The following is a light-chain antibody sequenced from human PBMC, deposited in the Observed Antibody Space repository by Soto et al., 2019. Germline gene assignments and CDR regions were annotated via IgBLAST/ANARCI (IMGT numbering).Light chain of an antibody. Sequence: DIQLTQSPSFLSASVGDRVTITCRASQDISNYLVWYQQKPGKAPKLLVYGASTLQSGVPSRFSGSGSATEYTLTISSLQPEDSATYYCLQDFSYPRTFGQGTKVDIK. CDR1: QDISNY. J-gene: IGKJ1*01. CDR2: GAS. CDR3: LQDFSYPRT. V-gene: IGKV1-9*01.